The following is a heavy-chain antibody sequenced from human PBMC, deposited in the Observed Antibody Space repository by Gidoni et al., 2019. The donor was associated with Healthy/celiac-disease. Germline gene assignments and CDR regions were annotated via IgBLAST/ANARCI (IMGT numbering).Heavy chain of an antibody. CDR1: GYSFTSYW. Sequence: EVQLVQSGAEVKKHGESLKISCKGSGYSFTSYWIGWVRQMPGKGLEWMGVICPGDSDTRYSPSFQGQVTISADKSISTAYLQWSSLKASDTAMYYCASAANWNLEWEVYWGQGTLVTVSS. D-gene: IGHD1-7*01. V-gene: IGHV5-51*01. J-gene: IGHJ4*02. CDR3: ASAANWNLEWEVY. CDR2: ICPGDSDT.